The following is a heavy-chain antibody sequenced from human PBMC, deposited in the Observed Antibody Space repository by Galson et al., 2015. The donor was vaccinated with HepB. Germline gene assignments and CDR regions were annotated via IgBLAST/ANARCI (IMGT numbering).Heavy chain of an antibody. Sequence: SLRLSCAASTFLFSTYSMNWVRQAPGKGLEWVANIKEDGSEKYYVDSVKGRFTISRDNAKNSLYLQMNSLRAEDTAVYYCARDRGSSWYRGSACDIWGQGTMDTVSS. CDR3: ARDRGSSWYRGSACDI. J-gene: IGHJ3*02. CDR2: IKEDGSEK. D-gene: IGHD6-13*01. V-gene: IGHV3-7*05. CDR1: TFLFSTYS.